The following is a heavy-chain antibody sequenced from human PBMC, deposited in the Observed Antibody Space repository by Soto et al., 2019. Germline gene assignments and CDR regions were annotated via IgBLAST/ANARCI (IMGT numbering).Heavy chain of an antibody. CDR1: GYTFTNYD. D-gene: IGHD3-10*01. V-gene: IGHV1-8*01. CDR3: ARDPEYYYCSGSYYRGYYYYGMDV. CDR2: MNPKSGNT. J-gene: IGHJ6*02. Sequence: GASVKVSCKASGYTFTNYDINWVRQATGQGLEWMGWMNPKSGNTGYAQKFQGRVTITRDTSASTAYMELSSLRSEDTAVYYCARDPEYYYCSGSYYRGYYYYGMDVWGQGTTVTVSS.